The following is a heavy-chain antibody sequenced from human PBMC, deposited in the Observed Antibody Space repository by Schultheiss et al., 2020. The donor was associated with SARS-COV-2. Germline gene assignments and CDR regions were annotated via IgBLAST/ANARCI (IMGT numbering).Heavy chain of an antibody. V-gene: IGHV4-59*02. D-gene: IGHD2-8*01. CDR1: GFTVSSNY. CDR2: IYYSGST. Sequence: GSLRLSCAASGFTVSSNYMSWVRQAPGKGLEWIGYIYYSGSTYYNPSLKSRVTISVDTSKNQFSLKLSSVTAADTAVYYCARDHGKYCTNGVCFVFDPWGQGTLVTVSS. J-gene: IGHJ5*02. CDR3: ARDHGKYCTNGVCFVFDP.